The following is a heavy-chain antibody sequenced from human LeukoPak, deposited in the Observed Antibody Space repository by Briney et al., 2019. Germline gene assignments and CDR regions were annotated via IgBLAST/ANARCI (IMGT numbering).Heavy chain of an antibody. CDR1: GFTFSNYL. D-gene: IGHD2-2*01. J-gene: IGHJ4*02. CDR3: ARDLSLGMPGGFDS. CDR2: INEHGTEI. V-gene: IGHV3-7*01. Sequence: GGALRLCCAASGFTFSNYLRGWLRQAPGEVLEWVANINEHGTEIYYVDSVKGRFTISRDNARNSLYLQMNSLRAEDTAFYYCARDLSLGMPGGFDSWGKGILVTVSP.